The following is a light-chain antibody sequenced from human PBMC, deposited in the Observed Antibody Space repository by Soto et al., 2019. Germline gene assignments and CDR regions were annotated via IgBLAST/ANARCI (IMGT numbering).Light chain of an antibody. V-gene: IGKV4-1*01. CDR1: QSVLFSPNNKNY. J-gene: IGKJ1*01. Sequence: DIVMTQSPDSLAVSLGERATINCKSSQSVLFSPNNKNYLAWYQQKPGQPPKLLIYWASTRESGVLDRFSGSGSGTDFTLTISSLQAEDVAFYYCQQYHSAPQTFGQGTKVEIK. CDR2: WAS. CDR3: QQYHSAPQT.